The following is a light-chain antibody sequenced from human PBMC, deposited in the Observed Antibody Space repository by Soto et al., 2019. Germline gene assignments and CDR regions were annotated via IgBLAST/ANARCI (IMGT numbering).Light chain of an antibody. CDR2: DVS. J-gene: IGKJ4*01. V-gene: IGKV3-11*01. Sequence: EIVLTQSPDTLSLSPGERATLSCRASQSAGTSLAWYQQKPGQAPSLLISDVSNRATGIPARFSGSGSRTDITLTISSLEPEDFAVYYWHQHSNWPLTFGGGTKVEIK. CDR1: QSAGTS. CDR3: HQHSNWPLT.